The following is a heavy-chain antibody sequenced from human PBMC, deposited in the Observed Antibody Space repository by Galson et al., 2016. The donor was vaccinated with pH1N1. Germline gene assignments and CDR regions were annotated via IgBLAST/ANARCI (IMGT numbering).Heavy chain of an antibody. V-gene: IGHV4-61*09. CDR3: AGVVTWELGYYFDY. CDR1: GGSISSGSYY. D-gene: IGHD1-26*01. CDR2: IYTSGST. J-gene: IGHJ4*02. Sequence: TLSLTCTVSGGSISSGSYYWSWIRQPAGKGLEWIGYIYTSGSTNYNPSLKSRVTISVDTSKNQFSLKLSSVTAADTAVYYCAGVVTWELGYYFDYWGQGTLVTVSS.